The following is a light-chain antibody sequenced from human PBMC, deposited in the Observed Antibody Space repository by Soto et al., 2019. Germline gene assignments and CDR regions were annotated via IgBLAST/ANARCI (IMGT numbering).Light chain of an antibody. CDR2: GNT. J-gene: IGLJ2*01. CDR3: QSYDSSLSAMV. Sequence: QSVLTQAPSVSGAPGQRVTISCNGSSSNIGAGYDVHWYQQLPGTAPKLLISGNTNRPSGVPDRFSGSKSGTSASLAITGLQAEDEADYYCQSYDSSLSAMVFGGGTKLTVL. CDR1: SSNIGAGYD. V-gene: IGLV1-40*01.